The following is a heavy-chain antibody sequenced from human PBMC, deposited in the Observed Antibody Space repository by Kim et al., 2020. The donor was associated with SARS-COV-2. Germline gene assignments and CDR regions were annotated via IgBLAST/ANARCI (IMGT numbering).Heavy chain of an antibody. D-gene: IGHD2-2*01. V-gene: IGHV3-48*03. CDR3: VGTGTTCYLGWFDP. Sequence: YADSVKGRCTISRDNAENSLYLQMNNLRAEDTAIYYCVGTGTTCYLGWFDPWGQGTLVTVSS. J-gene: IGHJ5*02.